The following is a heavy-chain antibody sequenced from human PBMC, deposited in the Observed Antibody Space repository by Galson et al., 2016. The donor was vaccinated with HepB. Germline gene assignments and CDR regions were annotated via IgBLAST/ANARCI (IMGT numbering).Heavy chain of an antibody. V-gene: IGHV4-39*01. CDR3: ARRPPIRVSSGTSYYFDF. J-gene: IGHJ4*02. Sequence: SETLSLTCTVSGVSITSNNYYWAWIRQPPGNGLEWIGTIYYSGSAYYNPSLKSRVSISVDTSKDQFSLNLSSVTAADTAFYYCARRPPIRVSSGTSYYFDFWGQGTLVTVSS. D-gene: IGHD2-2*01. CDR2: IYYSGSA. CDR1: GVSITSNNYY.